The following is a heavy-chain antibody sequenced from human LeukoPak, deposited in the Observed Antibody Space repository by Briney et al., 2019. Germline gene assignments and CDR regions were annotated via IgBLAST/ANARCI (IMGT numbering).Heavy chain of an antibody. CDR3: ARDYSLPAEFWSGSSTHYYYYGMDV. Sequence: ASVKVSCKASGYTFTSYYMHWVRQAPGQGLEWMGIINPSGGSTSYTQKFQGRVTMTRDTSTSTVYMELSSLRSEDTAVYYCARDYSLPAEFWSGSSTHYYYYGMDVWGQGTTVTVSS. CDR2: INPSGGST. V-gene: IGHV1-46*01. J-gene: IGHJ6*02. CDR1: GYTFTSYY. D-gene: IGHD3-3*01.